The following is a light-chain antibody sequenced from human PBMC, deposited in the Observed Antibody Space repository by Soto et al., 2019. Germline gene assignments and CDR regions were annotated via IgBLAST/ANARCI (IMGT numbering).Light chain of an antibody. V-gene: IGKV1-5*01. CDR1: QSVRSW. CDR2: DAS. J-gene: IGKJ4*01. Sequence: DSQMTQSPSTLSASVGCRLTITCRASQSVRSWLAWYQQKPGRAPKLMIYDASSLESGVPSRFSGSGSGTEFTLTISNLQTDDFATYYCQQYDNYPLTFGGGTKVDIK. CDR3: QQYDNYPLT.